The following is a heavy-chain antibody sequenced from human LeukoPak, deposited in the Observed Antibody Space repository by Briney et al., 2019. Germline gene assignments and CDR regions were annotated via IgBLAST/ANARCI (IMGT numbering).Heavy chain of an antibody. CDR2: IGASGENT. V-gene: IGHV3-23*01. CDR1: GFTFNTYA. J-gene: IGHJ5*02. CDR3: ARKPSYLNWFDP. Sequence: PGGSLRLSCAASGFTFNTYAMTWVRQAPGKGLECVSAIGASGENTYYADSVEGRFTTSRDNSKDTLYLQMNSLRAEDTAVYYCARKPSYLNWFDPRGQGTLVTVSS.